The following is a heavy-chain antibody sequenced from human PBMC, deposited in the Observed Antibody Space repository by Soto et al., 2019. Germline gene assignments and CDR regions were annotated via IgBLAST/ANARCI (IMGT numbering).Heavy chain of an antibody. CDR1: GFTFGSYP. CDR3: AREGMSRPRWVFDY. V-gene: IGHV3-64*01. J-gene: IGHJ4*02. D-gene: IGHD6-13*01. CDR2: ISTNGDST. Sequence: EVRLVESGGGLVQPGGSLRLSCAASGFTFGSYPMHWVRQAPGKGLEYVSAISTNGDSTCYANSVKGRFTISRDNSKNTLYLQMGSLRAEDMGVYYCAREGMSRPRWVFDYWGQGTLVTASS.